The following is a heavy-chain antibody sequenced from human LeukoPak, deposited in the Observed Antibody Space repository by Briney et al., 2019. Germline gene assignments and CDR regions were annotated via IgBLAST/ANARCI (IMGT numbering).Heavy chain of an antibody. CDR1: GFTFSSYA. CDR3: AKAPMGAVAGTYFDY. D-gene: IGHD6-19*01. J-gene: IGHJ4*02. CDR2: ISSSSSYI. Sequence: GGSLRLSCAASGFTFSSYAMSWVRQAPGKGLEWVSSISSSSSYIYYADSVKGRFTISRDNAKNTLYLQMNSLRAEDTAVYYCAKAPMGAVAGTYFDYWGQGTLVTVSS. V-gene: IGHV3-21*04.